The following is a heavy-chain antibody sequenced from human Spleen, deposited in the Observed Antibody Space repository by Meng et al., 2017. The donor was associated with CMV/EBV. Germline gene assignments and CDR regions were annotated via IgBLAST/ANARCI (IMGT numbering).Heavy chain of an antibody. V-gene: IGHV4-31*03. D-gene: IGHD4-17*01. CDR2: IYYTGST. CDR3: ARDFGGVTVCDH. J-gene: IGHJ4*02. Sequence: TVSAGSISSRGYYWSWIRQHPGKGLEWIGYIYYTGSTYYNPSLKSRVAISVDTSKNQFSLKLRSVTAADTAVYYCARDFGGVTVCDHWGQGTLVTVS. CDR1: AGSISSRGYY.